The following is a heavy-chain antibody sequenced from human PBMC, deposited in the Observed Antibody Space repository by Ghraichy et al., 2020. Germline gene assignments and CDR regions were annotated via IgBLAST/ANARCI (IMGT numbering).Heavy chain of an antibody. CDR3: AKSHSIRLRYFDALLSFDY. V-gene: IGHV3-23*01. J-gene: IGHJ4*02. D-gene: IGHD3-9*01. Sequence: GSLRLSCAASGFTFSSYAMSWVRQAPGKGLEWVSAISGSGGSTYYADSVKGRFTISRDNSKNTLYLQMNSLRAEDTAVYYCAKSHSIRLRYFDALLSFDYWGQGTLVTVSS. CDR1: GFTFSSYA. CDR2: ISGSGGST.